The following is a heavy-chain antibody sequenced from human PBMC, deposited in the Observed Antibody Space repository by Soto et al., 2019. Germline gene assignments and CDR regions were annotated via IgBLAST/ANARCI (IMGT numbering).Heavy chain of an antibody. CDR1: GGSISSSSYY. V-gene: IGHV4-39*01. J-gene: IGHJ6*02. D-gene: IGHD6-13*01. CDR3: ARQVGIAPKYYYYYGMDV. Sequence: PSETLSLTCTVSGGSISSSSYYWGWIRQPPGKGLEWIGSIYYSGSTYYNPSLKSRVTISVDTSKNQFSLKLSSVTAADTAVYYCARQVGIAPKYYYYYGMDVWGQGTTVTVS. CDR2: IYYSGST.